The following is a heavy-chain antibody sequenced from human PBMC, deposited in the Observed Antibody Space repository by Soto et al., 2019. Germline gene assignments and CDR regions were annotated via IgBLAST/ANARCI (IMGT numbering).Heavy chain of an antibody. J-gene: IGHJ6*02. CDR1: GYTFTSYA. V-gene: IGHV1-3*01. CDR2: INAGNGNR. Sequence: ASVKFSCKASGYTFTSYAMHWVRQAPGQRLEWMGWINAGNGNRKYSQRFQGRVTIASDTSASTGYMEMKTLRVDDTAVYYCARESDVQAAAPPKNYGRDVWGQGITGTV. D-gene: IGHD6-13*01. CDR3: ARESDVQAAAPPKNYGRDV.